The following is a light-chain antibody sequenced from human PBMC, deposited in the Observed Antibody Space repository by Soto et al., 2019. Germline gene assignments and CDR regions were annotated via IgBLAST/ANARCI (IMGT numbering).Light chain of an antibody. J-gene: IGKJ5*01. CDR3: QQRHMWPIP. CDR2: DAY. V-gene: IGKV3-11*01. CDR1: QSFRGL. Sequence: EVVLTQSPVTLSLSPGERATLSCRASQSFRGLLAWYQQKPGQAPRLLIYDAYNSATGIPPRFSGSGSGTDFTLTISSLEPEDSAVYYCQQRHMWPIPFGQGTRLEIK.